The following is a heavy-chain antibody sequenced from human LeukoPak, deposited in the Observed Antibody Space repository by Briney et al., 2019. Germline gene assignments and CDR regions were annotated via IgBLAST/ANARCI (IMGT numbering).Heavy chain of an antibody. CDR1: GFTFSDYY. J-gene: IGHJ4*02. CDR2: ISSSGSSI. Sequence: PEGSLRLSCAASGFTFSDYYMSWIRQAPGKGLEWIAYISSSGSSIQYAESVRGRFTISRDNAKTSLYLQMNSLRAEDTSVYYCARSPQWELPDYWGQGTLVTVSS. CDR3: ARSPQWELPDY. V-gene: IGHV3-11*04. D-gene: IGHD1-26*01.